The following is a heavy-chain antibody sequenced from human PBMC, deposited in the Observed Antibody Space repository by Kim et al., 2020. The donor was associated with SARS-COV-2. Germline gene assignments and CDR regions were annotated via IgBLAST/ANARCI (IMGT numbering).Heavy chain of an antibody. Sequence: GGSLRLSCAASGFPFSTYVMGWVRQAPGKGLEWVSTISNNFSHTYYADSVKGRFTISRDNSKSTLYLQMHSLRAEDTAVYYCARQVVVRGVSNYFDYWGQGTLVTVSS. CDR3: ARQVVVRGVSNYFDY. CDR1: GFPFSTYV. V-gene: IGHV3-23*01. D-gene: IGHD3-10*01. J-gene: IGHJ4*02. CDR2: ISNNFSHT.